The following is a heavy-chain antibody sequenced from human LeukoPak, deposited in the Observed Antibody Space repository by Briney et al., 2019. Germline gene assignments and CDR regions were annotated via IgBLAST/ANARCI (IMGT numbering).Heavy chain of an antibody. D-gene: IGHD4-23*01. CDR3: ARDLRSVGP. CDR2: ISYDGSNK. V-gene: IGHV3-30-3*01. Sequence: GGSLRLSCAASGFTFSSYAMHWVRQAPGKGLEWVAVISYDGSNKYYADSVKGRFTISRDNSKNTLYLQMNSLRAEDTAVYYCARDLRSVGPWGQGTLVTVSS. J-gene: IGHJ5*02. CDR1: GFTFSSYA.